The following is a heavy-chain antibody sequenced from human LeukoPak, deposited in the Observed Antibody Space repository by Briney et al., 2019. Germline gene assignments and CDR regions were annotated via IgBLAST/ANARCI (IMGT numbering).Heavy chain of an antibody. CDR3: ARRVYCGGDCYHFDY. CDR2: IYHSGST. D-gene: IGHD2-21*01. V-gene: IGHV4-38-2*01. CDR1: GYSISSGYY. Sequence: PSETLFLTCAVSGYSISSGYYWGWIRQPPGKGLEWIGSIYHSGSTYYNPSLKSRVAISVDTSTNQFSLKLNSVTAADTAVYYCARRVYCGGDCYHFDYWGQGTLVTVSS. J-gene: IGHJ4*02.